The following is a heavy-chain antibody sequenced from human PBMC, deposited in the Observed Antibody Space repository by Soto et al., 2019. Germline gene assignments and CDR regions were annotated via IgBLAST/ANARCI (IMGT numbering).Heavy chain of an antibody. Sequence: PSETLSLTCTVSGGSISSYYWSWIRQPPGKGLEWIGYFYYNESTNYNPSLKSRVSISIDTSKNQFSLKLSSVTAADTAVYYCARARRNYDFWSGYYGNFDYWGQGTLVTVSS. CDR1: GGSISSYY. J-gene: IGHJ4*02. CDR2: FYYNEST. CDR3: ARARRNYDFWSGYYGNFDY. D-gene: IGHD3-3*01. V-gene: IGHV4-59*01.